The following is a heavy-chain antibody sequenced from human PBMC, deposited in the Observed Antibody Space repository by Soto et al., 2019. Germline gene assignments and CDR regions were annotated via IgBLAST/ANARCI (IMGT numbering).Heavy chain of an antibody. CDR2: IIPIFGTA. V-gene: IGHV1-69*13. D-gene: IGHD2-15*01. CDR3: AGNIVVVVAAYSQLDY. J-gene: IGHJ4*02. Sequence: ASVKXSCKAAGGTXSSYAISWVRQAPGQGLEWMGGIIPIFGTANYAQKFQGRVTITADESTSTAYMELSSLRSEDTAVYYCAGNIVVVVAAYSQLDYWGQGTLVTVSS. CDR1: GGTXSSYA.